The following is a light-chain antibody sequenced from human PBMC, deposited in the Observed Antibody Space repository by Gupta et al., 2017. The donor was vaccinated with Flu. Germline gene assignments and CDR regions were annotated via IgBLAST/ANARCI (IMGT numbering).Light chain of an antibody. J-gene: IGLJ2*01. CDR3: CSYGGSKV. V-gene: IGLV2-8*01. CDR1: RSGVGGYDS. CDR2: EGK. Sequence: EAFTISGTGTRSGVGGYDSHPLDHEPPDNAPNIIIDEGKTRPSGVPDPFSGSKSGNTASLTVAEIMAEDEDDYYCCSYGGSKVFGGGTKLTVL.